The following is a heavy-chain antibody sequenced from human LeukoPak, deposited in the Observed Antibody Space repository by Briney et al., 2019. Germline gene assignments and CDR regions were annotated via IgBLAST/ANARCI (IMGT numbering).Heavy chain of an antibody. D-gene: IGHD5-18*01. V-gene: IGHV3-48*03. CDR3: ARDGPGYSFDY. CDR1: GFTFSGYE. CDR2: ISTSGNTI. Sequence: GGSLRLSCAASGFTFSGYEMNWVRQAPGRGLEWVSCISTSGNTIYYADSLKGRFTVSRDNARNSLYLQVDSLRAEDTAIYYCARDGPGYSFDYWGQGTLVTVSS. J-gene: IGHJ4*02.